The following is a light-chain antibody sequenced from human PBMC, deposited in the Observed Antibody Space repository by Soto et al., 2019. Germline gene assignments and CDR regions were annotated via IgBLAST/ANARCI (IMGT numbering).Light chain of an antibody. CDR3: NSYTISSTYV. J-gene: IGLJ1*01. V-gene: IGLV2-14*01. CDR2: EVS. CDR1: SSDVGGYNY. Sequence: QSALTQPASVSGSPGQSITISCTGTSSDVGGYNYVSWYQQHPGKAPKLMIYEVSNRPSGVSNRFSGSKSGNTASLTISGLQAEDEADYYCNSYTISSTYVFGTGTKATVL.